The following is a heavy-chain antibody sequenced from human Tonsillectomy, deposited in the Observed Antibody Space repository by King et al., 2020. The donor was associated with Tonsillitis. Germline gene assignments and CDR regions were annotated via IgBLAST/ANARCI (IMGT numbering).Heavy chain of an antibody. Sequence: VQLVESGAEVKNPGESLKISCKGSGYSFTSYWIGWVRQMPGKGLEWMGIIYPGDSDTRYSPSFQGQVTISADKSISTAYLQWSSLKASDTAMYYCARRRGVAVAGTVAFDIWGQGTMVTVSS. J-gene: IGHJ3*02. CDR2: IYPGDSDT. CDR1: GYSFTSYW. V-gene: IGHV5-51*01. CDR3: ARRRGVAVAGTVAFDI. D-gene: IGHD6-19*01.